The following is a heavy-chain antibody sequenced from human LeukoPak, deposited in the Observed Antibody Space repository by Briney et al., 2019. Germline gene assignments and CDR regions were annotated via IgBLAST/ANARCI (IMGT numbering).Heavy chain of an antibody. V-gene: IGHV4-39*01. CDR2: IYYSGST. Sequence: PSETLSLTCTVSGGSISSSSYYWGWLRQPPGKGLEWIGSIYYSGSTYYNPSLKSRVTISVDTSKNQFSLKLSSVTAADTAVYYCARLGEMATAYFDYWGQGTLVTVSS. J-gene: IGHJ4*02. CDR1: GGSISSSSYY. D-gene: IGHD5-24*01. CDR3: ARLGEMATAYFDY.